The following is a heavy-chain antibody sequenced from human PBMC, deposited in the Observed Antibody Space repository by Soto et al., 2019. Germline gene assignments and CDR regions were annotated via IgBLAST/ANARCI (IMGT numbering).Heavy chain of an antibody. CDR1: GASISSAFW. D-gene: IGHD6-13*01. CDR3: ARGRDSSSWYGEDHDAFDI. V-gene: IGHV4-4*02. CDR2: IYHVGST. J-gene: IGHJ3*02. Sequence: SETLSLTCAVSGASISSAFWWTWVRQAPGKGLEWIGEIYHVGSTNYNPSLKSRVTISVDTSKNQFSLKLSSVTAADTAVYYCARGRDSSSWYGEDHDAFDIWGQGTMVTVSS.